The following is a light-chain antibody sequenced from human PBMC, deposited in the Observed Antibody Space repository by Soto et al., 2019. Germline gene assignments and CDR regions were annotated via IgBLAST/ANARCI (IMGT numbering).Light chain of an antibody. CDR2: NND. CDR1: SSNIATNP. Sequence: QPVLTQPPSASVTPGQGVTISCSGSSSNIATNPVNWCQHLPGMAPKLLIFNNDKRPSGVPDRFSGSKSGTSASLAISGLQSEDEAHYYCAAWDDSLNAWVFGGGTKVTVL. CDR3: AAWDDSLNAWV. J-gene: IGLJ3*02. V-gene: IGLV1-44*01.